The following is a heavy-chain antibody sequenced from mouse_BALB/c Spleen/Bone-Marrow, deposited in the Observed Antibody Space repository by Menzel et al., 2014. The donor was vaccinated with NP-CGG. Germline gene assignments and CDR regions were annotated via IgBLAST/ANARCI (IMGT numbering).Heavy chain of an antibody. CDR2: ISSGGSYT. J-gene: IGHJ4*01. V-gene: IGHV5-9-4*01. CDR1: GFTFSSYA. CDR3: ARSPQRDYAMDY. Sequence: EVKLVESWGGLVKPGGSLKLSCAASGFTFSSYAMSWVRQSPEKRLEWVAEISSGGSYTYYPDTVTGRFTISRDNAKNTLYLEMSSLRSEDTAMYYCARSPQRDYAMDYWGQGTSVTASS. D-gene: IGHD3-2*02.